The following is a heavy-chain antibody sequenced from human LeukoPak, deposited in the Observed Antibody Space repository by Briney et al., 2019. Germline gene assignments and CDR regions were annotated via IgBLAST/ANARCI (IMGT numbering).Heavy chain of an antibody. D-gene: IGHD2-15*01. V-gene: IGHV3-23*01. Sequence: PGGSLRLSCAAPGFTFSSYAMSWVRQAPGKGLEWVSAISGSGGSTYYADSVKGRFTISRDNSKNTLYLQMNSLRAEDTAVYYCAKGDVVHDAFDIWGQGTMVTVSS. CDR2: ISGSGGST. CDR1: GFTFSSYA. CDR3: AKGDVVHDAFDI. J-gene: IGHJ3*02.